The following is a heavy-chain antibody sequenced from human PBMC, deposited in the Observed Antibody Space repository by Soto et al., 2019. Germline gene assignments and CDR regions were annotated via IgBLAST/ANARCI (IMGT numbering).Heavy chain of an antibody. CDR2: IKSKSDGETA. CDR1: GLTFSNVW. CDR3: AITAMINRDSSTSFAY. V-gene: IGHV3-15*01. D-gene: IGHD5-18*01. J-gene: IGHJ4*02. Sequence: PGGSLRLSCAASGLTFSNVWITWVRQAPGKGLEWVGRIKSKSDGETADVAAPVKARFTISRDDSKNTVFLEMNSLKSEDTAFFYCAITAMINRDSSTSFAYWGGGTQVTVS.